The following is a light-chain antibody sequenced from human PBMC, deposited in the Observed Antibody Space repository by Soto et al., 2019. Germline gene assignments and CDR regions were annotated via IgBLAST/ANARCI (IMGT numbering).Light chain of an antibody. CDR2: DVS. CDR3: SSYTSSSTLSTYV. Sequence: QSALTQPASVSGSPGQSITISCTGTSSDVGGYNYVSWYQHHPGKAPKLMIYDVSNRPPGVSNRFSGSKSGNTASPIISGLQAEDEADYYCSSYTSSSTLSTYVFGTGTKVTVL. V-gene: IGLV2-14*03. J-gene: IGLJ1*01. CDR1: SSDVGGYNY.